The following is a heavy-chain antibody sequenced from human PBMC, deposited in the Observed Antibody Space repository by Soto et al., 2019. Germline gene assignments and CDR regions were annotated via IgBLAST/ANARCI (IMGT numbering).Heavy chain of an antibody. D-gene: IGHD6-6*01. Sequence: PGVSLRLSCAASGFNFNTYWMTWVRQTPGKGLEWVANIKNDGSEEYYVDSVRGRFTISRDNAKNSLYLQMNSLRAEDTAVYYCGRDRIAVRSFDYWGQGALVTVSS. CDR1: GFNFNTYW. J-gene: IGHJ4*02. V-gene: IGHV3-7*01. CDR2: IKNDGSEE. CDR3: GRDRIAVRSFDY.